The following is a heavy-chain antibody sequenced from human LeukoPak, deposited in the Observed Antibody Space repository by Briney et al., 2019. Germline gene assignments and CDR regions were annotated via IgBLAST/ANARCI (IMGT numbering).Heavy chain of an antibody. CDR1: GFAIPNDG. J-gene: IGHJ4*02. CDR3: AKAFFPLGASYLGGDY. Sequence: GGSLRLSCTGSGFAIPNDGMAWVRQAPGKGLEWISSIGAGVTGKYYAASVRGRFTISKDNSKETVFLQMNSLRAEDTALYYCAKAFFPLGASYLGGDYWGQGTVVTVSS. CDR2: IGAGVTGK. D-gene: IGHD1-26*01. V-gene: IGHV3-23*01.